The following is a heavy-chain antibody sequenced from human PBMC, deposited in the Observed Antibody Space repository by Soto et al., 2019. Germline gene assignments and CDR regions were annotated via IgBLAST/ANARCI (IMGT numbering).Heavy chain of an antibody. Sequence: ASVKVSCKASGNTLTGYFLHWVRQARGQGLEWMGWLNSNSGGTKIAQKFQGRLAMTRDTSITTAYMELSRLRSDDTAVYYCARGGEGYSYGFPWGFDPWGQGTLVTVSS. CDR2: LNSNSGGT. V-gene: IGHV1-2*02. CDR3: ARGGEGYSYGFPWGFDP. J-gene: IGHJ5*02. CDR1: GNTLTGYF. D-gene: IGHD5-18*01.